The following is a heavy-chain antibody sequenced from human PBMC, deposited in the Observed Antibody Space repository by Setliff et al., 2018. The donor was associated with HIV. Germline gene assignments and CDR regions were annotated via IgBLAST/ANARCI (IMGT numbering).Heavy chain of an antibody. D-gene: IGHD3-22*01. Sequence: SETLSLTCTASGGSISSHYWSCIRQPPGKGLEWIGSIYYSGSTNYNPSLKSRVTISVDTSKNQFSLKLSSVTAGDTAVYYCARDLGGGRSGYYYDRTIDYWGQGTLVTVSS. CDR1: GGSISSHY. J-gene: IGHJ4*02. CDR2: IYYSGST. CDR3: ARDLGGGRSGYYYDRTIDY. V-gene: IGHV4-59*11.